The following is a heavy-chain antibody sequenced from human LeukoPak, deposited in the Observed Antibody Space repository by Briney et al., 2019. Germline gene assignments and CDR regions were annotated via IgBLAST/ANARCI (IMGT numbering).Heavy chain of an antibody. D-gene: IGHD2-15*01. CDR2: ISGSDGST. CDR1: GFTFSNYA. J-gene: IGHJ4*02. V-gene: IGHV3-23*01. CDR3: AKGRGYCTGGSCYSDY. Sequence: GSLRLSWKASGFTFSNYAMSWVRQAPGKGLEWVSTISGSDGSTYYADSVKGRFTISRDNSKNTLYLQMNSLRVEDTAIYYCAKGRGYCTGGSCYSDYWGQGTLVTVSS.